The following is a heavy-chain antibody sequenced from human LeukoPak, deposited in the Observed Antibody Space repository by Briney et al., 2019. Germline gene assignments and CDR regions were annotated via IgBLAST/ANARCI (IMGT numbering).Heavy chain of an antibody. CDR2: ISGGGGRT. CDR3: AKNYYASGSDLDWFAP. J-gene: IGHJ5*02. D-gene: IGHD3-10*01. CDR1: GFTFSDYA. V-gene: IGHV3-23*01. Sequence: GGALRLSCAASGFTFSDYAMSGVGQAPGVGLEWVSAISGGGGRTYYAYSLKGRFTISRDNFKNTLYLKMNSRRAEDTAVYSCAKNYYASGSDLDWFAPWGQGTLVTVSS.